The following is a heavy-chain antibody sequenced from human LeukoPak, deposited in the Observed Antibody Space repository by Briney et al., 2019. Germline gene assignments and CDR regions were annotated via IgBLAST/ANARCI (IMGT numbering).Heavy chain of an antibody. Sequence: SETLSLTCTVSGGSISSYYWRWLRQPPGKGLEWIGYIYYSGSTNYNPSLKSRVTISVDTSKNQFSLKLSSVTAADTAVYYCARERSEMATIYYYYYMDVWGKGTTVTVSS. V-gene: IGHV4-59*01. CDR1: GGSISSYY. CDR2: IYYSGST. D-gene: IGHD5-24*01. CDR3: ARERSEMATIYYYYYMDV. J-gene: IGHJ6*03.